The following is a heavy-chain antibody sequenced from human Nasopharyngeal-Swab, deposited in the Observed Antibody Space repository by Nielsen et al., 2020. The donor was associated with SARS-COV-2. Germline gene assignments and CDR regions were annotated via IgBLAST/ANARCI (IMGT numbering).Heavy chain of an antibody. CDR3: AKVGGYSYGKRDYFDY. V-gene: IGHV3-48*03. CDR2: ISSSGSTI. CDR1: GFTFSSYE. Sequence: GESLKISCAASGFTFSSYEMNWVRQAPGKGLEWVSYISSSGSTIYYADSVKGRLTISRDNSKNTLYLQMNSLRAEDTAVYYCAKVGGYSYGKRDYFDYWGQGTLVTVSS. J-gene: IGHJ4*02. D-gene: IGHD5-18*01.